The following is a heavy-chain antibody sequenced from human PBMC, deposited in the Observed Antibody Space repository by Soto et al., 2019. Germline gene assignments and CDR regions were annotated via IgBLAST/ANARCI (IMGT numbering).Heavy chain of an antibody. J-gene: IGHJ4*02. V-gene: IGHV3-33*01. D-gene: IGHD3-3*01. CDR3: ARGPYDFWSGYYRGPYDY. CDR1: GFTFSSYG. CDR2: IWYDGSNK. Sequence: GGSLRLSCAASGFTFSSYGMHWVRQAPGKGLEWVAVIWYDGSNKYYADSVKGRFTISRDNSKNTLYLQMNSLRAEDTAVYYCARGPYDFWSGYYRGPYDYWGQGTLVTVSS.